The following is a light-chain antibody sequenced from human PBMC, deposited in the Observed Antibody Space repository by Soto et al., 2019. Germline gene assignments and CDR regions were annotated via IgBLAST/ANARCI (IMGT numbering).Light chain of an antibody. CDR3: QQYGNTPPNA. Sequence: DMVLTQSPGTLSLSPGERATLSCSATQTIIGNYLAWYQQKPGQAPRVLIHGASSRATGIPDRFSGSGSGTDFTLTISRLEPEDFAVYFCQQYGNTPPNAFGQGTKVEIK. J-gene: IGKJ2*01. CDR1: QTIIGNY. V-gene: IGKV3-20*01. CDR2: GAS.